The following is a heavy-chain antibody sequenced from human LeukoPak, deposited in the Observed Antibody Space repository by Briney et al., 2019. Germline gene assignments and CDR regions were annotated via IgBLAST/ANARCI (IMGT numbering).Heavy chain of an antibody. V-gene: IGHV4-34*01. CDR3: ARAPPGDSSGL. CDR2: INHSGGT. J-gene: IGHJ4*02. Sequence: SETLSLTCAVYGGSFSGYYWSWIRQPPGKGLEWIGEINHSGGTNYNPSLKSRVTISVDTSKNQFSLKLSSVTAADTAVYYCARAPPGDSSGLWGQGTLVTVSS. D-gene: IGHD3-22*01. CDR1: GGSFSGYY.